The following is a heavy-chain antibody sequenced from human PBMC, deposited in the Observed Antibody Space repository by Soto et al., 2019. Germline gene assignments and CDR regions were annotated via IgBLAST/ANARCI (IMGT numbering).Heavy chain of an antibody. D-gene: IGHD2-2*01. V-gene: IGHV3-23*01. J-gene: IGHJ1*01. CDR1: GFTFSSDA. CDR2: ISGSGGST. Sequence: EVQLLESGGGLVQPGGSLRLSCAASGFTFSSDAMSWVRQAPGKGLEWVSGISGSGGSTYNADSVKGRFTISRDNSKNTLYLQMNSLRAEDTAVYYCAKQYCSSTSCYEIQHWGQGTLVTVSS. CDR3: AKQYCSSTSCYEIQH.